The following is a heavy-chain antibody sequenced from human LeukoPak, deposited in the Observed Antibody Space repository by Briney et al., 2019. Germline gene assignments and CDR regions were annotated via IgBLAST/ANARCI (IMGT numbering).Heavy chain of an antibody. D-gene: IGHD3-16*02. CDR1: GFTFSSYA. CDR2: ISGSGGST. V-gene: IGHV3-23*01. Sequence: GGSLRLSCAASGFTFSSYAMSWVRQAPGKGLEWVSAISGSGGSTYYADSVKGRFTISGDNAKNSLYLQMNSLRAEDTAIYYCARAGFLITFGGVISWGQGTLVTVSS. CDR3: ARAGFLITFGGVIS. J-gene: IGHJ5*02.